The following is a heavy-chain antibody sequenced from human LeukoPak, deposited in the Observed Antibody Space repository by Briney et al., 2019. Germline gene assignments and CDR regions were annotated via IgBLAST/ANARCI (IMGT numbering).Heavy chain of an antibody. D-gene: IGHD1-26*01. CDR1: GFTFSSYG. J-gene: IGHJ4*02. CDR3: AKRYSGSYYLRGIDY. V-gene: IGHV3-30*18. Sequence: GRSLRLSCAASGFTFSSYGMHWVRQAPGKGLEWVAVISYDGSNKYYADSVKGRFTISRDNSKNTLYLQMNSLRAEDTAVYYCAKRYSGSYYLRGIDYWGQGTLVTVSS. CDR2: ISYDGSNK.